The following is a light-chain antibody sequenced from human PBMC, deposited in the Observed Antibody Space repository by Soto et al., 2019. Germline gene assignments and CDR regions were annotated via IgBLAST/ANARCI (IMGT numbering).Light chain of an antibody. Sequence: QSVLTQPPSVSAAPGQTVTISCSGSSSNIGNNFVSWYQHLPGTAPKLLIYDNNKRPSGMPDRFSGTKSGTSATLGITGLQTGDEAHYYCATWDSSLIAGVFGGGTKLTVL. J-gene: IGLJ2*01. CDR1: SSNIGNNF. CDR3: ATWDSSLIAGV. CDR2: DNN. V-gene: IGLV1-51*01.